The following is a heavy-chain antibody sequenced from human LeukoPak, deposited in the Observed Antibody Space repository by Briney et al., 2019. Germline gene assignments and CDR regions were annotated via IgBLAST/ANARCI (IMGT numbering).Heavy chain of an antibody. Sequence: SETLSLTCTVSGGSISSSSYYWGWIRQPPGKGLEWIGSIYHSGSTNYNPSLKSRVTISVDTSKNQFSLKLSSVTAADTAVYYCARGPRYDYVWGSYRYKETFFDYWGQGTLVTVSS. D-gene: IGHD3-16*02. CDR1: GGSISSSSYY. CDR3: ARGPRYDYVWGSYRYKETFFDY. CDR2: IYHSGST. V-gene: IGHV4-39*07. J-gene: IGHJ4*02.